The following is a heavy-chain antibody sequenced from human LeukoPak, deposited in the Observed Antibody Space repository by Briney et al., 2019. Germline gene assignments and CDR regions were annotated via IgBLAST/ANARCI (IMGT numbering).Heavy chain of an antibody. Sequence: PSETLSLTCTVSGGSISSSSYYWGWIRQPPGKGLEWIGEINHSGSTNYNPSLKSRVTISVDTSKNQFSLKLSSVTAADTAVYYCARKTSVLRYWGQGTLVTVSS. V-gene: IGHV4-39*07. CDR3: ARKTSVLRY. J-gene: IGHJ4*02. CDR1: GGSISSSSYY. CDR2: INHSGST. D-gene: IGHD6-6*01.